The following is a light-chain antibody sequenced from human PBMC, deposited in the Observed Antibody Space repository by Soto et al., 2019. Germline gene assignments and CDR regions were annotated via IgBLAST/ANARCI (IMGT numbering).Light chain of an antibody. CDR3: QQYARSPGT. V-gene: IGKV3-20*01. CDR2: GAS. CDR1: QSVSRNY. Sequence: EIVLTQSPGTLSLSPGERATLSCRASQSVSRNYLAWYQQKPGQAPRLLIYGASSRATGIPDRFSGSGSGTDFTLTISRLEPEDFAVYYCQQYARSPGTFGQGTKVEIK. J-gene: IGKJ1*01.